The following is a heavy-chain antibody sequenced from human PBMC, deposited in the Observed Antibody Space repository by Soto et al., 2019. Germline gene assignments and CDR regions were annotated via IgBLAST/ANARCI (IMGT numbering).Heavy chain of an antibody. CDR2: MNPNSGNT. CDR1: GYTFTNSD. Sequence: ASVKVSCKASGYTFTNSDINWVRQATGQGLEWMGWMNPNSGNTGYAQKFQGRVTMTRNTSISTAYMELSSLRSEETAVYYCAREIQRASYYYYYYMDVWGKGTTVTVSS. V-gene: IGHV1-8*02. J-gene: IGHJ6*03. CDR3: AREIQRASYYYYYYMDV.